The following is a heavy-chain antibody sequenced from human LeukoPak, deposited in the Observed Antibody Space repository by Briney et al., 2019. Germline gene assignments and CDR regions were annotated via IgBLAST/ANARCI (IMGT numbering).Heavy chain of an antibody. V-gene: IGHV1-69*04. D-gene: IGHD4-17*01. J-gene: IGHJ6*02. CDR3: ARGSPTVTTALYYYYGMDV. CDR1: GGTFSSYG. CDR2: SIPILGIA. Sequence: ASEKVSRKASGGTFSSYGISWVRQAPGQGLGWMGGSIPILGIANYAKKFQGRVTITADKSTSTPYMELSSLRPEDTAVYYCARGSPTVTTALYYYYGMDVWGQGTTVTVSS.